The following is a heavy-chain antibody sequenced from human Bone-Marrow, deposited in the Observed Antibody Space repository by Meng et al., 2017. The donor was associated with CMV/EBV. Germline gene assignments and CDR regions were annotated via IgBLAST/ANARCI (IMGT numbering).Heavy chain of an antibody. CDR3: AREPFGKSGDYYYYYGMDV. D-gene: IGHD3-10*01. Sequence: ASVKVSCKASGYTFTSYGISWVRQAPGQGLEWMGWISAYNGNTNYAQKLQGRDTMTTDTSTSTAHMELRSLRSDDTAVYYCAREPFGKSGDYYYYYGMDVWGQGTTVTVSS. J-gene: IGHJ6*02. CDR1: GYTFTSYG. V-gene: IGHV1-18*01. CDR2: ISAYNGNT.